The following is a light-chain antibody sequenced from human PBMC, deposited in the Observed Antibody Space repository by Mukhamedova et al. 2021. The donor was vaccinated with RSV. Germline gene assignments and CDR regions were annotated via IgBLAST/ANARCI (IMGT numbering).Light chain of an antibody. Sequence: SSWLAWYQQKPGKAPKLLISKASSLESGVPSRFSGSGSGTEFTLTISSLQPDDFATYYCQQYNSYWWTFGQGTKVEIK. CDR2: KAS. CDR1: SSW. J-gene: IGKJ1*01. V-gene: IGKV1-5*03. CDR3: QQYNSYWWT.